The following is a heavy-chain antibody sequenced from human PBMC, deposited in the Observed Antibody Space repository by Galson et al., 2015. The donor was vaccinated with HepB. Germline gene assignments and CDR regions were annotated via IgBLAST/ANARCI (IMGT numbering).Heavy chain of an antibody. Sequence: ISSNWWSWLRQPPGKGLECIGYIHYSGFTNYNPSLRSRVTISGDTSKNLFSLRLTSVTAADTAVYYCARFSNNNGGFFVDYWGQGTLVTVSS. CDR3: ARFSNNNGGFFVDY. V-gene: IGHV4-59*01. J-gene: IGHJ4*02. CDR2: IHYSGFT. CDR1: ISSNW. D-gene: IGHD1/OR15-1a*01.